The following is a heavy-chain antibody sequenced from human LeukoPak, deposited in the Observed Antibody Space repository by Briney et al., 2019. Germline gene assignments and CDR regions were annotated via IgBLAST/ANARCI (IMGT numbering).Heavy chain of an antibody. CDR1: GFTFSSYG. J-gene: IGHJ4*02. V-gene: IGHV3-30*18. Sequence: PGGSLRLSCAASGFTFSSYGMHWVRQAPGKGLEWVAVISYDGSNKYYADSVKGRFTISRDNSKNTLYLQMNSLRAEDTAVYYCAKDHKGGTYYYDTASDYWGQGTLVTVSS. CDR2: ISYDGSNK. CDR3: AKDHKGGTYYYDTASDY. D-gene: IGHD3-22*01.